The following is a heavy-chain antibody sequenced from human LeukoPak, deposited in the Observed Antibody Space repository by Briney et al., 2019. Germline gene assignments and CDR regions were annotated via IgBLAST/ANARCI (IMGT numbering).Heavy chain of an antibody. V-gene: IGHV4-59*08. CDR2: IYYTGNT. Sequence: SETLSLTCTVSGGSNSSYYWSWIRQPPGKRLEWIGYIYYTGNTNYNPSLKSRITISIDTSKNQFSLKLSSVTAADTAVYYCARVGYAYAFDSWGQGTPVTVSS. D-gene: IGHD5-18*01. CDR3: ARVGYAYAFDS. CDR1: GGSNSSYY. J-gene: IGHJ4*02.